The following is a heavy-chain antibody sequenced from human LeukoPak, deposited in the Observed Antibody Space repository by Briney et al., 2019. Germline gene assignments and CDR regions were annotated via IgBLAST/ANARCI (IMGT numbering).Heavy chain of an antibody. CDR2: IYYSGST. CDR3: ARGSHPGSYYPN. CDR1: GGSISSSSYY. V-gene: IGHV4-39*07. D-gene: IGHD3-10*01. Sequence: PSETLSLTCTVSGGSISSSSYYWGWIRQPPGKGLEWIGSIYYSGSTYYNPSLKSRVTISVDTSKNQFSLKLSSVTAADTAVYYCARGSHPGSYYPNWGQGTLVTVSS. J-gene: IGHJ4*02.